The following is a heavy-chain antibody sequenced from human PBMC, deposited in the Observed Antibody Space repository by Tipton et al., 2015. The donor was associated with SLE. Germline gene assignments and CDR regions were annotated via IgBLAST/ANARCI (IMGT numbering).Heavy chain of an antibody. CDR2: IYYSGST. D-gene: IGHD3-3*01. V-gene: IGHV4-59*08. CDR1: GGSISSYY. J-gene: IGHJ4*02. CDR3: ASSPGVTLFRVVTYFDL. Sequence: TLSLTCTVSGGSISSYYWSWIRQPPGKGLEWIGYIYYSGSTNYNPSLKSRVTISVDTSKNQFSLKLSSVTAADTAVYYCASSPGVTLFRVVTYFDLWGQGTLVTVSS.